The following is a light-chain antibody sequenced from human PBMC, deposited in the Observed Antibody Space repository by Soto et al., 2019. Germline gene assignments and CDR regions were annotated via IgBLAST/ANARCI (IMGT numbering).Light chain of an antibody. J-gene: IGKJ1*01. CDR3: QQYSSYPWT. CDR2: DAS. CDR1: QTISSW. V-gene: IGKV1-5*01. Sequence: DIQMTQSPSTLSASVGDRVTITCRPSQTISSWLAWYQQKPGRAPNLLIYDASSLESGVPSRFSGSGSGTEFTLTISSLQPDDFATYYCQQYSSYPWTFGQGTKVDNK.